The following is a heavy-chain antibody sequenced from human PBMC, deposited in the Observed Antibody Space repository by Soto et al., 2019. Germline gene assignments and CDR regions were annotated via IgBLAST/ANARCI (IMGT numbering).Heavy chain of an antibody. D-gene: IGHD6-13*01. V-gene: IGHV4-4*07. CDR1: GGSISSDY. J-gene: IGHJ5*02. Sequence: VQLQESGPGLVKPSETLSLICTVSGGSISSDYLSWIRQPAGKGLEWIGRVYTSGYSNSYPSLKSRVTMSVDTSKKQFSLNLSSVTAADTAVYYCAREPTTAGTVNWFDPWGQGTLVTVSS. CDR3: AREPTTAGTVNWFDP. CDR2: VYTSGYS.